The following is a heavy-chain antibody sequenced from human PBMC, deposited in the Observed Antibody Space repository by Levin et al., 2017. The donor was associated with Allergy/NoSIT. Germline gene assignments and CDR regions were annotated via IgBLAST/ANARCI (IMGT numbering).Heavy chain of an antibody. CDR3: ARGGLFRRGGWFDP. CDR2: INHSGST. CDR1: GGSFSGYY. Sequence: SETLSLTCAVYGGSFSGYYWSWIRQPPGKGLEWIGEINHSGSTNYNPSLKSRVTISVDTSKNQFSLKLSSVTAADTAVYYCARGGLFRRGGWFDPWGQGTLVTVSS. V-gene: IGHV4-34*01. D-gene: IGHD1-14*01. J-gene: IGHJ5*02.